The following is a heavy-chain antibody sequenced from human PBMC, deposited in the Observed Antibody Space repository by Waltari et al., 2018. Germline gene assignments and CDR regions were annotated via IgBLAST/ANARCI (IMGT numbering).Heavy chain of an antibody. CDR3: ARDRGAGLYLDS. Sequence: QVQLQESGPGLVKPSGTLSLTCAISGDSMSGNYWWSWVRQPPGKGREWIGQIHRGGKTNYTPPLEGRVTVSIDTSSRQFYLEVPSATAADTALYFCARDRGAGLYLDSWGRGTLVTVSP. CDR1: GDSMSGNYW. D-gene: IGHD2-15*01. CDR2: IHRGGKT. J-gene: IGHJ4*02. V-gene: IGHV4-4*02.